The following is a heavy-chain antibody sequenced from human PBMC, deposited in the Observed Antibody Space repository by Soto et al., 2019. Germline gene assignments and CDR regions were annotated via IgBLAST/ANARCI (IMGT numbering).Heavy chain of an antibody. J-gene: IGHJ4*02. CDR3: TRDRAAQCN. V-gene: IGHV3-7*01. CDR2: IKHDESEK. Sequence: GGSLRLSCEASGFTFSSYWMSWVRQAPGKGLEWVANIKHDESEKYYVDSVKGRFTISRDNGKSSLYLQMNSLRAEDTAVYYCTRDRAAQCNWGQETLVTVSS. D-gene: IGHD6-25*01. CDR1: GFTFSSYW.